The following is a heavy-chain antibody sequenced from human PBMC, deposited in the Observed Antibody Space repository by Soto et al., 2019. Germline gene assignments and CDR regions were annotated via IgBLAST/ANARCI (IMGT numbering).Heavy chain of an antibody. J-gene: IGHJ4*02. CDR2: IYYSGST. Sequence: QVQLQESGPGLVKPSETLSLTCTVSGGSISSYYWSWIRQPPGKGLEWIGYIYYSGSTNYNPSLKSRVTISVDTSKNQFSLKLSSVTAADTAVYYCARAGPSSSAWLPGFPGERGYFDYWGQGTLVTVSS. V-gene: IGHV4-59*01. CDR1: GGSISSYY. CDR3: ARAGPSSSAWLPGFPGERGYFDY. D-gene: IGHD6-6*01.